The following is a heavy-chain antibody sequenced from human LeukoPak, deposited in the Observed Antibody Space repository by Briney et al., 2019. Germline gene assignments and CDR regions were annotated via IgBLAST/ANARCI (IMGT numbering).Heavy chain of an antibody. CDR1: GFTFRSYG. V-gene: IGHV3-30*03. CDR3: ARVGIAAADPDY. CDR2: ISYDGSNK. Sequence: GSLRLSCAASGFTFRSYGMHWVRQAPGKGLEWVAVISYDGSNKYYADSVKGRFTISRDNSKNTLYLQMNSLRAEDTAVYYCARVGIAAADPDYWGQGTLVTVSS. D-gene: IGHD6-13*01. J-gene: IGHJ4*02.